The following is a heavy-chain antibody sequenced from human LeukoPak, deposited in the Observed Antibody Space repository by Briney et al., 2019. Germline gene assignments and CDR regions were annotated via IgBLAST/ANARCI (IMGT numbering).Heavy chain of an antibody. J-gene: IGHJ4*02. CDR3: ARDRSGVVVVAATFDY. Sequence: GGSLRLSCAASGFTFSSYWMHWVRQTPGKGLVWVSRINSDGSSTSYADSVKGRFTISRDNAKNTLYLQMNSLRAEDTAVYYCARDRSGVVVVAATFDYWGQGTLVTVSS. D-gene: IGHD2-15*01. V-gene: IGHV3-74*01. CDR1: GFTFSSYW. CDR2: INSDGSST.